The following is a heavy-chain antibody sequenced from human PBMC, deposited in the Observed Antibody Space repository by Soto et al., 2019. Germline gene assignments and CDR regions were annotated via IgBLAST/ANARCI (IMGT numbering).Heavy chain of an antibody. CDR1: RGSITSDSYN. CDR2: IYYTGST. Sequence: QLQLQESGPGLVRPSETLSLACTVPRGSITSDSYNWDWIRQAPGKGLQWIGTIYYTGSTDYNPSLRSRVLISADTSKNQFSLNLRSVTAADTAVYYCARFSGIAFDVWGQGTSVIVS. CDR3: ARFSGIAFDV. V-gene: IGHV4-39*01. J-gene: IGHJ3*01.